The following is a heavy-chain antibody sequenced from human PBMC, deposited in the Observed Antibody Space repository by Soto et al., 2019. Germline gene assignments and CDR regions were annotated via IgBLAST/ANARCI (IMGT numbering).Heavy chain of an antibody. CDR1: GYSFTSYW. J-gene: IGHJ6*02. D-gene: IGHD2-2*01. V-gene: IGHV5-10-1*01. CDR2: IDPSDSYT. CDR3: ARLGVYCSSTSCYPPRYYYGMDV. Sequence: GESLKISCKGSGYSFTSYWISWVRQMPGKGLEWMGRIDPSDSYTNYSPSFQGHVTISADKSISTAHLQWSSLKASDTAMYYCARLGVYCSSTSCYPPRYYYGMDVWGQGTTVTVSS.